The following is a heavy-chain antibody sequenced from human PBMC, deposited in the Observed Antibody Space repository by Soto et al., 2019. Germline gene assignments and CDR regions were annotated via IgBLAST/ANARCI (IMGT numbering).Heavy chain of an antibody. CDR2: IVVGSGKT. CDR3: VASYYYDSSGYFDLDY. J-gene: IGHJ4*02. V-gene: IGHV1-58*01. Sequence: SVKVSCKTSGFTFSKFAVQWVRQARGQGPEWIGWIVVGSGKTDYAQKFRERVTMTRDMSTTTAYLELSSLKSEDTAVYYCVASYYYDSSGYFDLDYWGQGTQVIVSS. D-gene: IGHD3-22*01. CDR1: GFTFSKFA.